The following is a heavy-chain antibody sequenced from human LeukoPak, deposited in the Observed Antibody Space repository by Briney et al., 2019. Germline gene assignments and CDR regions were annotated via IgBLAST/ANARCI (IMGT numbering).Heavy chain of an antibody. V-gene: IGHV1-58*01. J-gene: IGHJ4*02. CDR1: GFTSTNFA. CDR2: IIVGSGDT. D-gene: IGHD3-16*01. CDR3: AADLSNPRMGASYLDS. Sequence: ASVKVSCKASGFTSTNFAVQWVRQARGQRLEWIGWIIVGSGDTKCAQDFQERVTITRDLSTSTLYMELRSLTSEDTAVYYCAADLSNPRMGASYLDSWGQGTLVTVSS.